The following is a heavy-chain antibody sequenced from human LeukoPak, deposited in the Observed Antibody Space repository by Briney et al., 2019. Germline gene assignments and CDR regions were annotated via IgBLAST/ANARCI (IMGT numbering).Heavy chain of an antibody. CDR2: IYHSGST. J-gene: IGHJ4*02. V-gene: IGHV4-38-2*01. Sequence: SETLCLTCAASGYSISSGYYCCCLRQPPGKGLEWIGSIYHSGSTYYNPSLKSRVTISVDTSKNPFSLKLSSVSAADTAVYYRARSIAAAGSLGWRFPTFVDYWGQGTLVTVSS. CDR3: ARSIAAAGSLGWRFPTFVDY. CDR1: GYSISSGYY. D-gene: IGHD6-13*01.